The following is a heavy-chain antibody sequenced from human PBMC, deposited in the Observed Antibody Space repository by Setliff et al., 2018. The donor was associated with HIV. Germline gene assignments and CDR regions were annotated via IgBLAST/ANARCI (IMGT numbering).Heavy chain of an antibody. V-gene: IGHV3-66*02. Sequence: PGGSLRLSCAASGFTVSSNYMSRVRQAPGKGLEWVSVIYSGGSTYYADSVKGRFTISRDNSKNTLYLQMNSLRAEDTAVYYCASARIPTGGVSTSLDFWGQGALVTVSS. D-gene: IGHD3-3*01. CDR3: ASARIPTGGVSTSLDF. CDR1: GFTVSSNY. J-gene: IGHJ4*02. CDR2: IYSGGST.